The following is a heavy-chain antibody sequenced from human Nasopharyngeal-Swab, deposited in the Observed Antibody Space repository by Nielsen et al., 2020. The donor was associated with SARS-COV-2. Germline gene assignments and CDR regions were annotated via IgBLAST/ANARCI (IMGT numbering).Heavy chain of an antibody. CDR2: IIPIFGTA. CDR1: GYSFTTYT. Sequence: SVKVSCKASGYSFTTYTMNWVRQAPGQGLEWMGGIIPIFGTANYAQKFQGRVTITADESTSTAYMELSSLRSEDTAVYYCANGVDTAMGDWYFDLWGRGTLVTVSS. J-gene: IGHJ2*01. D-gene: IGHD5-18*01. V-gene: IGHV1-69*13. CDR3: ANGVDTAMGDWYFDL.